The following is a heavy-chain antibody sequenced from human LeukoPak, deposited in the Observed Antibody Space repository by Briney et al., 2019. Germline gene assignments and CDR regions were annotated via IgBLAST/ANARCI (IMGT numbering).Heavy chain of an antibody. CDR2: ISSDGGTD. V-gene: IGHV3-30*18. D-gene: IGHD6-19*01. CDR3: AKEGAVTGSMWFGY. J-gene: IGHJ4*02. CDR1: GFTFSRYG. Sequence: PGGSLRLSCAASGFTFSRYGIHWVRQAPGKGLEWVAVISSDGGTDYYADSVKGRFTISRDNSKNTVYVQMNSLRAEDTAVYYCAKEGAVTGSMWFGYWGQGTLATVSS.